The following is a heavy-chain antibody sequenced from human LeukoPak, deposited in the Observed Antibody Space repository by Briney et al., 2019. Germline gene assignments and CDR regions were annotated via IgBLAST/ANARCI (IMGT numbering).Heavy chain of an antibody. CDR1: GGPINSSNYY. V-gene: IGHV4-39*01. Sequence: PSETLSLTCTVSGGPINSSNYYWGWIRQSPGKGLAWIGSIYYSGRTYYNPSLKSRLTISVDTSKNQFSLKLSSVTAADTAVYYCARIGAAGAGGLDYWGQGTLVTVSS. J-gene: IGHJ4*02. CDR3: ARIGAAGAGGLDY. CDR2: IYYSGRT. D-gene: IGHD6-13*01.